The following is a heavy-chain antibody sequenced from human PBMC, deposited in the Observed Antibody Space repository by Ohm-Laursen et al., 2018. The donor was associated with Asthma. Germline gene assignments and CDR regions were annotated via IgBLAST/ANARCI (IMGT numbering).Heavy chain of an antibody. CDR2: MNPNSGNT. Sequence: ASVKVSCKASGYTFTSYDINWVRQATGQGLEWMGWMNPNSGNTDYERKFQGRVTMTRNTSISTAYLELSSLSSEDTAVYYCARLGYGGNSGFDYGGQGTLVTVSS. D-gene: IGHD4-23*01. V-gene: IGHV1-8*01. CDR1: GYTFTSYD. CDR3: ARLGYGGNSGFDY. J-gene: IGHJ4*02.